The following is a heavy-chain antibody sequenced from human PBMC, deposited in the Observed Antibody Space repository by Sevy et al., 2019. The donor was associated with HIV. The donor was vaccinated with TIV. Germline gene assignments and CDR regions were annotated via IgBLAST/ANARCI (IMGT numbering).Heavy chain of an antibody. J-gene: IGHJ3*02. Sequence: ASVKVSCKVSGYTLTELSMHWVRQAPGKGLEWMGGSDPEDGETIYAQKFQGRVTMTEDTSTDTAYMELSSLRSEDTAVYYCATADRGRSIAFDIWGQGTMVTVSS. CDR3: ATADRGRSIAFDI. V-gene: IGHV1-24*01. CDR2: SDPEDGET. CDR1: GYTLTELS.